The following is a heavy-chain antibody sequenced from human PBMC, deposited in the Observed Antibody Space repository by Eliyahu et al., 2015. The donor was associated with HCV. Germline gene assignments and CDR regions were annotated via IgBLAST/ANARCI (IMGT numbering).Heavy chain of an antibody. D-gene: IGHD4-23*01. CDR2: ISWNSGRI. V-gene: IGHV3-9*01. CDR3: AKGLNYGGSNDAFDI. J-gene: IGHJ3*02. CDR1: GFXFXDYA. Sequence: ESGGGLVQPGRSLRLSCAASGFXFXDYAMHWVRQAPGKGLEWVSGISWNSGRIGYADSVKGRFSISRDNAKNSLYLQMNSLRPEDTAFYYCAKGLNYGGSNDAFDIWGQGTMVTVSS.